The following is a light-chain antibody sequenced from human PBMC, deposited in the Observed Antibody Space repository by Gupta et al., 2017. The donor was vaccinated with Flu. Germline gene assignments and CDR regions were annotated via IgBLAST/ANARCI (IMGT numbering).Light chain of an antibody. J-gene: IGLJ3*02. CDR1: SGHSNYA. Sequence: LVLTQSPSASASLGASVKLTCTLSSGHSNYAIAWHQQRPEKGPRYLMNLKSDSSHSKGDGIPDRFSGSSSGAERYLTISSLQSEDEADYYCQTWGTGIWVFGGGTKMTVL. CDR3: QTWGTGIWV. CDR2: LKSDSSH. V-gene: IGLV4-69*01.